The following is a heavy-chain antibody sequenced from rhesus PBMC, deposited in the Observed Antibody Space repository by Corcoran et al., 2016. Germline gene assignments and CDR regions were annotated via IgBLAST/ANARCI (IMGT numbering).Heavy chain of an antibody. CDR3: ARQPGYSGSWTIFDY. V-gene: IGHV2-174*01. D-gene: IGHD6-25*01. CDR1: GFSISTSGMG. J-gene: IGHJ4*01. CDR2: IYWDGDK. Sequence: QVTLKESGPALVKPTQTLTLTCTFSGFSISTSGMGVGWIRQPPGKALEWLALIYWDGDKYYSTSLKSRLTISKDTSKNQVVLTMTNMDPVDTATYYCARQPGYSGSWTIFDYWGQGVLVTVSS.